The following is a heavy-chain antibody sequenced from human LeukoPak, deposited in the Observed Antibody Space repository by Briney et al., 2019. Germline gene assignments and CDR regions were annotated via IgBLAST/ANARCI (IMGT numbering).Heavy chain of an antibody. CDR1: GYTFTSYY. V-gene: IGHV1-46*01. CDR2: INPSGGST. J-gene: IGHJ4*02. CDR3: ARNPSYDY. Sequence: ASVKVSRKASGYTFTSYYMHWVRQAPGQGLEWMGIINPSGGSTSYAQKLQGRVTMTTDTSTSTAYMELRSLRSDDTAVYYCARNPSYDYWGQGTLVTVSS.